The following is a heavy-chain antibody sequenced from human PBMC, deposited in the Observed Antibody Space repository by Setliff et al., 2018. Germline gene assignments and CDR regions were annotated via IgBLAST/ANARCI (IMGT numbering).Heavy chain of an antibody. J-gene: IGHJ6*03. CDR1: GFIFKNHA. V-gene: IGHV3-23*01. Sequence: GGSLRLSCEASGFIFKNHALTWVRQVPGKGLEWVSAVSGGGDYTYYADSVKGRFTISRDNSKNTLYLQMNSLRADDTAVYYCAKTAHYYESSGYYYDPYFYYMDVWGKGTTVTVSS. CDR2: VSGGGDYT. CDR3: AKTAHYYESSGYYYDPYFYYMDV. D-gene: IGHD3-22*01.